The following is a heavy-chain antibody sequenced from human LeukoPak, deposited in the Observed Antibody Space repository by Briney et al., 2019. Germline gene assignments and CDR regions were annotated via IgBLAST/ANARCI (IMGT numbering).Heavy chain of an antibody. Sequence: GGSLRLSCAASGFTFSSHSMNWVRQAPGKGLEWVSSISSSSSYIYHADSVKGRFTISRDNAKNSLYLQMNSLRAEDTAVYYCARVDTAGYYSLDYWGQGTLVTVSS. V-gene: IGHV3-21*01. CDR2: ISSSSSYI. CDR1: GFTFSSHS. D-gene: IGHD3-9*01. J-gene: IGHJ4*02. CDR3: ARVDTAGYYSLDY.